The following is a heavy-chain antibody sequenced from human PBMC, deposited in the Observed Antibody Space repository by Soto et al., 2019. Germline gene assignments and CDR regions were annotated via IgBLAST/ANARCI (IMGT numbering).Heavy chain of an antibody. CDR2: IYYSGST. D-gene: IGHD6-13*01. Sequence: QLQLQESGPGLVKPSETLSLTCTVSGGSISSSSYYWGWIRQPPGKGLEWIGSIYYSGSTYYNPSLKSRLTISVDTSKNQFSLKLSSVTAAETAVYYCARLVLAAGNYGMDVWGQGTTVTVSS. CDR3: ARLVLAAGNYGMDV. J-gene: IGHJ6*02. CDR1: GGSISSSSYY. V-gene: IGHV4-39*01.